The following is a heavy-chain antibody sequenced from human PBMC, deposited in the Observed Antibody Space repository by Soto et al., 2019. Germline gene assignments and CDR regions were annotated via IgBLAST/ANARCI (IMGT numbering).Heavy chain of an antibody. CDR2: IYYSGST. Sequence: SETLSLTCTVSGGSISSSSYYWGWIRQPPGKGLEWIGCIYYSGSTDYNPSLKSRVSISIDMSKNQFSVKLSSVTAADTAVYYCARGMTTVTTLDYWGQGTLVTVSS. CDR3: ARGMTTVTTLDY. J-gene: IGHJ4*02. V-gene: IGHV4-39*07. D-gene: IGHD4-4*01. CDR1: GGSISSSSYY.